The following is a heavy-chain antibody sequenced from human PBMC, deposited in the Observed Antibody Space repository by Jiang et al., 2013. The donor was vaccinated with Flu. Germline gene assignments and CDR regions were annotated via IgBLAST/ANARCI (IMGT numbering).Heavy chain of an antibody. CDR2: INPNSGGT. J-gene: IGHJ6*02. D-gene: IGHD3-10*01. CDR1: GYTFTGYY. Sequence: GAEVKKPGASVKVSCKASGYTFTGYYMHWVRQAPGQGLEWMGWINPNSGGTNYAQKFQGWVIMTRDTSISTAYMELSRLRSDDTAVYYCARGFALLWFGEEMDYYGMDVWGQGTTVTVSS. CDR3: ARGFALLWFGEEMDYYGMDV. V-gene: IGHV1-2*04.